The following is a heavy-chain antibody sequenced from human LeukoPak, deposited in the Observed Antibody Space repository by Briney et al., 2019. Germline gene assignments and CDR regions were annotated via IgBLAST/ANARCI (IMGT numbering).Heavy chain of an antibody. CDR2: ISWNSGSI. Sequence: GGSLRLSCAASGFTFSSYWMSWVRQAPGKGLEWVSGISWNSGSIGYVDSVKGRFTISRDSAKSSLYLQMNSLRAEGMAVYYCAKGRSYSYTAHPFDYWGQGTLVTVSS. V-gene: IGHV3-9*03. J-gene: IGHJ4*02. CDR1: GFTFSSYW. D-gene: IGHD1-26*01. CDR3: AKGRSYSYTAHPFDY.